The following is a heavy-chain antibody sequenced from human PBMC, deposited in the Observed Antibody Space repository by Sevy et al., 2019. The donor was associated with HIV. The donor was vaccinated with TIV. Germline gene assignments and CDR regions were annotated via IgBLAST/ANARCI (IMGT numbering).Heavy chain of an antibody. CDR2: IIPIFGRG. Sequence: ASVKVSCKTSGGTFSRHAISWVRQAPGQGLEWMGGIIPIFGRGNYAQQFQGRVTITADESTSTAYMELSSLRSDDTAVYYCARGSDDSAVVPAVRLYYQYGMDVWGQGTTVTVSS. CDR3: ARGSDDSAVVPAVRLYYQYGMDV. CDR1: GGTFSRHA. D-gene: IGHD2-2*01. V-gene: IGHV1-69*13. J-gene: IGHJ6*02.